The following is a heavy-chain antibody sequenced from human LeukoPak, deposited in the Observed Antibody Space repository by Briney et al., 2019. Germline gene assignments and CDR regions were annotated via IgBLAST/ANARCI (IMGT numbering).Heavy chain of an antibody. CDR1: GFTFSSYA. J-gene: IGHJ6*02. V-gene: IGHV3-23*01. D-gene: IGHD3-22*01. CDR2: INSGGST. CDR3: TYYRRDPAGYYYGMDV. Sequence: GALRLSCAASGFTFSSYAMSWVRQAPGKGLEWVSAINSGGSTYYADSVKGRFTISRDNSKNTLYLQMNSLRAEDTAIYYCTYYRRDPAGYYYGMDVWGQGTTVTVSS.